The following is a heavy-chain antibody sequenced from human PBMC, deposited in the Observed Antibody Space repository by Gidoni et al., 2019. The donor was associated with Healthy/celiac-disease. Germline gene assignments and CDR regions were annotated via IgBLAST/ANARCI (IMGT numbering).Heavy chain of an antibody. J-gene: IGHJ6*03. CDR1: GGSISSYY. Sequence: QVQLQESGPGLVKPAETLSLTCTVAGGSISSYYWSWIRQPPGKGLEWIGYIYYSGSTNYNPSRKSRVTISVDTSKNQFSLKLSSVTAADTAVYYCARADYYYMDVWGKGTTVTVSS. CDR3: ARADYYYMDV. V-gene: IGHV4-59*01. CDR2: IYYSGST.